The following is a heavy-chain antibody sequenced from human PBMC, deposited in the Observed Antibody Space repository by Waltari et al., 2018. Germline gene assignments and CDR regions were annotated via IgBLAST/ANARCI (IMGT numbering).Heavy chain of an antibody. D-gene: IGHD6-6*01. V-gene: IGHV4-34*01. CDR3: ARKGVAARRYYYYYGMDV. CDR2: INHSGST. J-gene: IGHJ6*02. CDR1: GGSFSGYY. Sequence: QVQLQQWGAGLLKPSETLSLTCAVYGGSFSGYYWRWIRQPPGKGLEWIGEINHSGSTNYNPSLKSRVTISVDTSKNQFSLKLSSVTAADTAVYYCARKGVAARRYYYYYGMDVWGQGTTVTVSS.